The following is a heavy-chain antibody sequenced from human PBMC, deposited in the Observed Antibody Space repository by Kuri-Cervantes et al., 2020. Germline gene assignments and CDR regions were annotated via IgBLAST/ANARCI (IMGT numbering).Heavy chain of an antibody. CDR1: GGTFSSYA. Sequence: SVKVSCKASGGTFSSYAISWVRQAPGQGLEWMGGIIPIFGTANYAQKFQGRVTITADESTSTAYMELSSLRSDDTAVYYCARDQGGYDPYYFDYWGQGTLVTVSS. CDR2: IIPIFGTA. CDR3: ARDQGGYDPYYFDY. D-gene: IGHD5-12*01. V-gene: IGHV1-69*13. J-gene: IGHJ4*02.